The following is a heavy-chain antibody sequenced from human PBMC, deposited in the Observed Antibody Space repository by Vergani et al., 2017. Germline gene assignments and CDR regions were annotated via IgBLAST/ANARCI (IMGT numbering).Heavy chain of an antibody. CDR1: GFTFNHYA. V-gene: IGHV3-23*01. D-gene: IGHD2-15*01. J-gene: IGHJ6*02. Sequence: EVQLLESGGDLVQPGGSLRLSCAASGFTFNHYAMNWVRQAPGKGLEWVSGIIGSGGSTYYAGSVKGRFTISRDNSKDTLYLQMNSLRVEDTAIYYCAKARDPNCKGGNCYSYYYGLDLWGQGTTVTVSS. CDR3: AKARDPNCKGGNCYSYYYGLDL. CDR2: IIGSGGST.